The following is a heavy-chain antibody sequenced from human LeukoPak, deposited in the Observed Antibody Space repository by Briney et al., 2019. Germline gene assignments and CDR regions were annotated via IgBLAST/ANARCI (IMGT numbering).Heavy chain of an antibody. Sequence: PSETLSLTCAVYGGSFSGYYWSWIRQPPGKGLEWIGEINHSGSTNYNPSLKSRVTISVDKSKNQFSLKLSSVTAADTAVYYCARGGPYFVLMVYAMSSWFDPWGQGTLVTVSS. J-gene: IGHJ5*02. CDR2: INHSGST. CDR1: GGSFSGYY. CDR3: ARGGPYFVLMVYAMSSWFDP. D-gene: IGHD2-8*01. V-gene: IGHV4-34*01.